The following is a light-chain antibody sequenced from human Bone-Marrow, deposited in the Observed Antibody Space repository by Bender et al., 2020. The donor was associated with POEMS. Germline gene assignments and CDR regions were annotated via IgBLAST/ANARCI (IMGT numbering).Light chain of an antibody. J-gene: IGLJ2*01. Sequence: QSALTQPASVSGSPGQSITVSCTGTSNDVGGYDYVSWYQHHPGKAPKLLIFDVRKRPSGVPDRFSGSKSAYTASLTISGLQAEEEADYYCQAWDGRNVVFGGGTKLTVL. CDR2: DVR. CDR1: SNDVGGYDY. CDR3: QAWDGRNVV. V-gene: IGLV2-14*03.